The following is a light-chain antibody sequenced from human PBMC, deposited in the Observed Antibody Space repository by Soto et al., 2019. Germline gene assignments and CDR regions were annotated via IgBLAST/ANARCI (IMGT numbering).Light chain of an antibody. V-gene: IGKV3-15*01. CDR3: QQDHNWPRRT. CDR1: QFISNS. Sequence: EIMMKQSPATLSVSPGERVTLSCRASQFISNSLAWYQQRPGQAPMLLIYGASTSATGIPARFSGSGSGTEFTLTISSLRSEDFAVFYCQQDHNWPRRTFGQGTKVDIK. CDR2: GAS. J-gene: IGKJ1*01.